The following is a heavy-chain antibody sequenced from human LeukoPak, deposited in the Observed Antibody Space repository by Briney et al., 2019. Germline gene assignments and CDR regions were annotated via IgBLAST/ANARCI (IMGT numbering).Heavy chain of an antibody. J-gene: IGHJ4*02. V-gene: IGHV1-69*01. CDR1: GGTFSSYA. CDR3: ASALTYYYDSSGLDY. CDR2: IIPIFGTA. Sequence: SVTVSCKASGGTFSSYAISWVRQAPGQGLEWMGGIIPIFGTANYAQKFQGRVTITADESTSTAYMELSSLRSEDTAVYYCASALTYYYDSSGLDYWGQGTLVTVSS. D-gene: IGHD3-22*01.